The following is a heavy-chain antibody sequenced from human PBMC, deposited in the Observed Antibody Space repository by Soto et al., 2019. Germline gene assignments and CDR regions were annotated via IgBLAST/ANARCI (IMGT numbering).Heavy chain of an antibody. Sequence: SETLSLTCTVSGGSISSYYWSWIRQPPGKGLGWIGYIYYSGSTNYNPSLKSRVTISVDTSKNQFSLKLSSVTAADTAVYYCARPRDYDGMDVWGQGTTVTVSS. CDR3: ARPRDYDGMDV. CDR1: GGSISSYY. CDR2: IYYSGST. J-gene: IGHJ6*02. V-gene: IGHV4-59*01.